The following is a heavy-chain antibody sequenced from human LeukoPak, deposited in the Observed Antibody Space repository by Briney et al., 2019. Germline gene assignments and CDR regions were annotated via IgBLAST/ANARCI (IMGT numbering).Heavy chain of an antibody. CDR3: ARGSSWGEHS. CDR1: GGSFSGYY. V-gene: IGHV4-59*01. D-gene: IGHD3-16*01. Sequence: SETLSLTCAVYGGSFSGYYWTWIRQPPGKGLEWIGYIYYTGTTNYNPSLKSRVTISVDRSMNQFSMKLTSVSAADTAVYYCARGSSWGEHSWGQGTLVIVSS. CDR2: IYYTGTT. J-gene: IGHJ5*02.